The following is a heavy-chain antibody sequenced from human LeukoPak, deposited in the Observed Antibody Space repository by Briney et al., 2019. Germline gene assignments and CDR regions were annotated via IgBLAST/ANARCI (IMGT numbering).Heavy chain of an antibody. J-gene: IGHJ5*02. Sequence: SETLSLTCAVYSGSFSGYSWSWIRQPPGKGLEWIGEINHSGSTNYNPSLKSRVTISVDTSSNQFSLRLSSVTAADTAVYYCARSHTGYFDPWGQGTLVTVSS. V-gene: IGHV4-34*01. CDR3: ARSHTGYFDP. D-gene: IGHD5-18*01. CDR2: INHSGST. CDR1: SGSFSGYS.